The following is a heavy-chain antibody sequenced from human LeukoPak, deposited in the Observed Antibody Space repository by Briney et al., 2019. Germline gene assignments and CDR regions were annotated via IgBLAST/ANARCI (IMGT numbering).Heavy chain of an antibody. CDR3: ARAERGYDY. Sequence: GGSLRLSCAASGFTFSSYAMSWVRQAPGKGLEWVSVIYSGGTTYYADSVKGRFTISRDNSKNTLYLQMNSLRAEDTAVYYCARAERGYDYWGQGTLVTVSA. CDR1: GFTFSSYA. CDR2: IYSGGTT. J-gene: IGHJ4*02. D-gene: IGHD5-12*01. V-gene: IGHV3-66*01.